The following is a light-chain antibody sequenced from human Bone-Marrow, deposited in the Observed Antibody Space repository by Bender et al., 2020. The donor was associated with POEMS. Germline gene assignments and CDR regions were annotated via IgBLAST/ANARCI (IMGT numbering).Light chain of an antibody. CDR2: EVN. CDR1: SSDVGGYNF. CDR3: SSYTTTNTPGGI. V-gene: IGLV2-14*01. Sequence: QSALTQPASMSGSPGQSITISCIGTSSDVGGYNFVSWYQQYPGKVPKVMIYEVNKRPSGVPDRFSGSKSGNTASLTVSGLQADDEADYYCSSYTTTNTPGGIFGGGTKLTVL. J-gene: IGLJ2*01.